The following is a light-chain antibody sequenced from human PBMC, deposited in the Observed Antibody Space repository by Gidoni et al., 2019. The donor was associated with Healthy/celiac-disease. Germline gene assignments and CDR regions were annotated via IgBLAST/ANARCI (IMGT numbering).Light chain of an antibody. Sequence: AIQFTQSPSSLSASVADRVMITCRASQGICSALDWFQHRPGKAPKLMIYDASSLESGVPSRFGGSGSVKDFTLTISSLQPEDAATYYCQQFNSYPLTFGGGTKVEIK. CDR3: QQFNSYPLT. J-gene: IGKJ4*01. V-gene: IGKV1-13*02. CDR1: QGICSA. CDR2: DAS.